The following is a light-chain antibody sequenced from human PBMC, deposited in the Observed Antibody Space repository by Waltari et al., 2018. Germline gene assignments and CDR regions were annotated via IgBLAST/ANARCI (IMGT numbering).Light chain of an antibody. Sequence: QSVLTQPPSASGTPAQRVTISCSGRSSNIGSNTVNWYQHLPRPAPKLLIYSNNQRPSGVPDRFSGSKSGTSASLAISGLQSEDEADYYCAAWDDSLVVFGGGTKLTVL. J-gene: IGLJ2*01. V-gene: IGLV1-44*01. CDR3: AAWDDSLVV. CDR2: SNN. CDR1: SSNIGSNT.